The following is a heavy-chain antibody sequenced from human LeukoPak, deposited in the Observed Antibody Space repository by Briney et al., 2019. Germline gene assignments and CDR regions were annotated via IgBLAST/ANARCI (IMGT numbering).Heavy chain of an antibody. D-gene: IGHD4-17*01. CDR2: ISAYNGNT. V-gene: IGHV1-18*03. J-gene: IGHJ4*02. Sequence: ASVKVSCKASGYTFTSYDINWVRQAPGQGLEWMGWISAYNGNTNYAQKLQGRVTMTTDTSTSTAYMELRSLRSDDMAVYYCARDGVTVTTRSLDYWGQGTLVTVSS. CDR3: ARDGVTVTTRSLDY. CDR1: GYTFTSYD.